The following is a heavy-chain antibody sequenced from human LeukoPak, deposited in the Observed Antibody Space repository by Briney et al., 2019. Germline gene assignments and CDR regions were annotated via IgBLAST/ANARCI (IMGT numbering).Heavy chain of an antibody. CDR1: GFTFSTYW. Sequence: GGSLRLSCGASGFTFSTYWMHWVRQAPGKGLVWVSRINSDGSEITYADSVKGRFTMSRDNAKNTLYLQVNSLRAEDTAVYYCGREDISNSWYIDYWGQGTLVPVSS. J-gene: IGHJ4*02. D-gene: IGHD6-13*01. CDR2: INSDGSEI. V-gene: IGHV3-74*01. CDR3: GREDISNSWYIDY.